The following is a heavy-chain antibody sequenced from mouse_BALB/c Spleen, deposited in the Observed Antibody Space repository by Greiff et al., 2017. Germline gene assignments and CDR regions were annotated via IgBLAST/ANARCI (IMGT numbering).Heavy chain of an antibody. Sequence: EVQEVESGGGLVKPGGSLKLSCAASGFTFSSYAMSWVRQTPEKRLEWVASISSGGSTYYPDSVKGRFTISRDNARNILYLQMSSLRSEDTAMYYCAFITTAFDYWGQGTTLTVSS. D-gene: IGHD1-2*01. CDR1: GFTFSSYA. CDR3: AFITTAFDY. V-gene: IGHV5-6-5*01. J-gene: IGHJ2*01. CDR2: ISSGGST.